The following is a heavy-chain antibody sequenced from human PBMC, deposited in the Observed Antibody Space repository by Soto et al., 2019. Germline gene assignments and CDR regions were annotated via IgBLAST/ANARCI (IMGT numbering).Heavy chain of an antibody. CDR3: ARDPGYGDYYYFYGMDV. Sequence: SETMCLTCAVSGDSISSGGFSWSWIRQPPGKGLEWIGYIYHSGSSFYNPSLKSRVTISVDTSKNQFSLKLSPVTAADTAMYYCARDPGYGDYYYFYGMDVWGQGTTVTVSS. CDR2: IYHSGSS. CDR1: GDSISSGGFS. V-gene: IGHV4-30-2*01. D-gene: IGHD4-17*01. J-gene: IGHJ6*02.